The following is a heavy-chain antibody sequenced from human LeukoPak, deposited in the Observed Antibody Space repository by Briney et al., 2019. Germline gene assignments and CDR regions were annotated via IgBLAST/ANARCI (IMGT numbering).Heavy chain of an antibody. CDR3: ARGGLFKYFFDY. CDR2: INTDESKI. V-gene: IGHV3-74*01. CDR1: GFTFSSHW. J-gene: IGHJ4*02. D-gene: IGHD2-15*01. Sequence: GGSLRLSCAASGFTFSSHWMHWVRQTPGKGLVWVSRINTDESKINHADSVKGRFTISRDNAKNMLYLQMNSLRAEDTAVYYCARGGLFKYFFDYWGQGTPVTVSS.